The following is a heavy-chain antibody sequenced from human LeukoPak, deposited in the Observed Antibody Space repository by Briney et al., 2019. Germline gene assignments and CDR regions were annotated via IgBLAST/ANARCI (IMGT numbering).Heavy chain of an antibody. CDR2: INHSGST. Sequence: SETLSLTCAVYGGSFSGYYWSWIRQPPGKGLERIGEINHSGSTNYNPSLKSRVTISVDTSKNQFSLKLSSVTAADTAVYYCARGRRAAAGTRTKNWFDPWGQGTLVTVSS. D-gene: IGHD6-13*01. J-gene: IGHJ5*02. V-gene: IGHV4-34*01. CDR1: GGSFSGYY. CDR3: ARGRRAAAGTRTKNWFDP.